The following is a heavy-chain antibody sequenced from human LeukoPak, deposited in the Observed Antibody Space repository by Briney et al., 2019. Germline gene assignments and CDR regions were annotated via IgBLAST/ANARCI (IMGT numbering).Heavy chain of an antibody. CDR3: ARLVTRGYYDSSGRRIDAFDI. CDR2: IYYSGST. Sequence: SETLSLTCTVSGGSISSYYWSWIRQPPGKGLEWIGYIYYSGSTNYNPSLRSRVTISVDTSKNQFSLKLSSVTAADTAVYYCARLVTRGYYDSSGRRIDAFDIWGQGTMVTVSS. J-gene: IGHJ3*02. CDR1: GGSISSYY. V-gene: IGHV4-59*01. D-gene: IGHD3-22*01.